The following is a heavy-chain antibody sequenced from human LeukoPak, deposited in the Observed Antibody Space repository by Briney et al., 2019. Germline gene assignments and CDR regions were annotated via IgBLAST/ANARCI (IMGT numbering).Heavy chain of an antibody. D-gene: IGHD3-10*01. V-gene: IGHV3-30*18. CDR3: AKVSVYYYASGFDS. J-gene: IGHJ4*02. Sequence: GGSLRLSCAASGFTFSSYGMHWVRQAPGKGLEWVAVISYDGSNKYYADSVKGRFTISRDNSQNTLYLQMNSLRPEDTAVYYCAKVSVYYYASGFDSWGQGTLVTVSS. CDR1: GFTFSSYG. CDR2: ISYDGSNK.